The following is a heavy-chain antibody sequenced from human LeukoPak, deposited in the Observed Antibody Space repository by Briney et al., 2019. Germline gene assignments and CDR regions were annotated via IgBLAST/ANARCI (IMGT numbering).Heavy chain of an antibody. CDR1: GGSISSSNW. D-gene: IGHD2-2*01. CDR2: IYHSGST. V-gene: IGHV4-4*02. J-gene: IGHJ4*02. Sequence: SGTLSLTCAVSGGSISSSNWWSWVRQPPGKGLEWIGEIYHSGSTNYNPSLKSRVTILLDKSKNYFSLNLSSVTAADTAVYYCARGDVVVPAAINYFDYWGQGTLVTVSS. CDR3: ARGDVVVPAAINYFDY.